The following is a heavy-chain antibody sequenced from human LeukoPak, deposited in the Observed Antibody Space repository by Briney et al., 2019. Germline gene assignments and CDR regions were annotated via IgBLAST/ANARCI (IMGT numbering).Heavy chain of an antibody. Sequence: PGGSLRLSCAASRFTFSSYAMSWVRQAPGEGLEWVSVIYSGGSTYYADSVKGRFTISRDNSKNTLYLQMNSLRAEDTAVYYCAREGHYDSSGYFDYWGQGTLVTVSS. CDR1: RFTFSSYA. V-gene: IGHV3-53*01. CDR3: AREGHYDSSGYFDY. D-gene: IGHD3-22*01. J-gene: IGHJ4*02. CDR2: IYSGGST.